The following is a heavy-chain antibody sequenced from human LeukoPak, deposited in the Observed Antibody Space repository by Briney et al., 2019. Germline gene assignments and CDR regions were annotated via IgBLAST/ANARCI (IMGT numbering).Heavy chain of an antibody. CDR1: GFTFGDFY. J-gene: IGHJ6*02. D-gene: IGHD4-17*01. CDR3: ARDQRRTTVTFLYNYYYGLDV. V-gene: IGHV3-11*05. CDR2: ISGSGTYT. Sequence: PGGSLRLSCAASGFTFGDFYMSWIRQAPGKGLEWVSYISGSGTYTNYADSVKGRFTISRDNARNSMYLELESLRAEDTAVYYCARDQRRTTVTFLYNYYYGLDVWGQGTAVTVSS.